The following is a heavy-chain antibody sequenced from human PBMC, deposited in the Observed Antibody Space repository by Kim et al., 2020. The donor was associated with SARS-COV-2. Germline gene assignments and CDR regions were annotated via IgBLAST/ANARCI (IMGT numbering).Heavy chain of an antibody. D-gene: IGHD2-15*01. CDR3: ASFGVVVAATGDY. J-gene: IGHJ4*02. Sequence: YNPSLKSRVTISVDKSKNQFSLKLGSVTAADTAVYYCASFGVVVAATGDYWGQGTLVTVSS. V-gene: IGHV4-4*02.